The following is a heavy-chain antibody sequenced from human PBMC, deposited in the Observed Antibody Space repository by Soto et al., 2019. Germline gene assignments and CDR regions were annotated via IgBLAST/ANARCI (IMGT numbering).Heavy chain of an antibody. CDR2: ISYDGSNK. J-gene: IGHJ4*02. D-gene: IGHD4-17*01. CDR1: GFTFSSYG. CDR3: AKPDGLYGDLPYYFDY. Sequence: PGGSLRLSCAASGFTFSSYGMHWVRQAPGKGLEWVAVISYDGSNKYYADSVKGRFTISRDNSKNTLYLQMNSLRAEDTAVYYCAKPDGLYGDLPYYFDYWGQGTLVTVSS. V-gene: IGHV3-30*18.